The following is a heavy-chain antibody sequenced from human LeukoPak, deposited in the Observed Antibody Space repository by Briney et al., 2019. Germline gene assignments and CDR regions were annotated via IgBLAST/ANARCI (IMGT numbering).Heavy chain of an antibody. J-gene: IGHJ2*01. CDR3: ARSKTAATDWYFDL. CDR2: IYHSGST. Sequence: SETLSLTCTVSGGSISSGGYYWSWIRQPPGKGLEWIGDIYHSGSTYYNPSLKSRVTISVDRSKNQFSLKLSSVTAADTAVYYCARSKTAATDWYFDLWGRGTLVTVSS. CDR1: GGSISSGGYY. V-gene: IGHV4-30-2*02. D-gene: IGHD2-2*01.